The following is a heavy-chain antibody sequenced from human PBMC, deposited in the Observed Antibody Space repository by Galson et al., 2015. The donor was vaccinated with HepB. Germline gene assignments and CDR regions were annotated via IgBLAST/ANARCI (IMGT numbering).Heavy chain of an antibody. D-gene: IGHD2/OR15-2a*01. Sequence: ETLSLTCTVSGVSISDYYWSWIRQPPGWGLEWVGYVYYSGSTNYNPSLKSRVTISADTSKNQVSLHVNSLSAADTAVYYCARHSPFPAASAYYFDYWGRGTVVTV. CDR2: VYYSGST. CDR1: GVSISDYY. V-gene: IGHV4-59*08. CDR3: ARHSPFPAASAYYFDY. J-gene: IGHJ4*02.